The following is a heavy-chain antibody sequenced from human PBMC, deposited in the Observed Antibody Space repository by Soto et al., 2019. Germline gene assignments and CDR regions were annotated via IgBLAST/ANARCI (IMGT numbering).Heavy chain of an antibody. CDR3: AKGLRYFGECGFDY. J-gene: IGHJ4*02. CDR1: GFAFNSYA. CDR2: MTGSGGTA. D-gene: IGHD3-10*01. V-gene: IGHV3-23*01. Sequence: TGGSLRLSCAASGFAFNSYAMNWVRQAPGKGLEWVSTMTGSGGTAYYADSVKGRFTISRDNSKNTLYMQMNSLRLEDTAVSYCAKGLRYFGECGFDYWGQGTLVTASS.